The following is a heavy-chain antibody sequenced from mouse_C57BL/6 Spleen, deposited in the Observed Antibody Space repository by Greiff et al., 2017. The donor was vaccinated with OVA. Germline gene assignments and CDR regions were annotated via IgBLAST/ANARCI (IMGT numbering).Heavy chain of an antibody. CDR2: IYPGDGDT. J-gene: IGHJ2*01. CDR1: GYAFSSYW. V-gene: IGHV1-80*01. D-gene: IGHD1-1*01. Sequence: QVQLKESGAELVKPGASVKISCKASGYAFSSYWMNWVKQRPGKGLEWIGQIYPGDGDTNYNGKFKGKATLTADKSSRTAYMQLSSLTSEDSAVYVCARWHYGSSYSYYFDYWGQGTTLTVAS. CDR3: ARWHYGSSYSYYFDY.